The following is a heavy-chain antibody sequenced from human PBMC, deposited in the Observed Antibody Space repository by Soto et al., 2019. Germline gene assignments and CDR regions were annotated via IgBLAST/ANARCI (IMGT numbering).Heavy chain of an antibody. Sequence: QVQLVESGGGLVKPGGSLSLSCAAYGFTFSDFYMSWIRQAPGKGLEWISYISSGSTNIFYADSVKGRFTVSRDNAKNSVYLQLDSLRAEDTAVYYCARDRNAAGYDYWGQGTLVTGSS. J-gene: IGHJ4*02. CDR2: ISSGSTNI. D-gene: IGHD1-1*01. CDR1: GFTFSDFY. CDR3: ARDRNAAGYDY. V-gene: IGHV3-11*01.